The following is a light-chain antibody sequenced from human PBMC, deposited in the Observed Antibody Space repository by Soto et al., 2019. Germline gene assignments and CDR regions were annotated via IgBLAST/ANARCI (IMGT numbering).Light chain of an antibody. V-gene: IGKV1-27*01. J-gene: IGKJ3*01. CDR1: QDINNY. CDR3: QRYNNGPPVT. CDR2: AAS. Sequence: DIQMTQSPSSLSASVGDRVTNTCRASQDINNYLAWYQQKPGKPPKLLIYAASTLQSGVPSRFSGGGSGTDFTLTINSLQPEDVATDYCQRYNNGPPVTFGPGNKV.